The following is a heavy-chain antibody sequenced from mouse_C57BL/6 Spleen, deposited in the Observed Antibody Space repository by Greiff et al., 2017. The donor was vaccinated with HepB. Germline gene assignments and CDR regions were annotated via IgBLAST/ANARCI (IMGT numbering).Heavy chain of an antibody. J-gene: IGHJ4*01. CDR1: GFTFSSYA. D-gene: IGHD2-4*01. CDR2: ISSGGDYI. CDR3: TRVPDYDGAMDY. Sequence: EVNLVESGEGLVKPGGSLKLSCAASGFTFSSYAMSWVRQTPEKRLEWVAYISSGGDYIYYADTVKGRFTISRDNARNTLYLQMSSLKSEDTAMYYCTRVPDYDGAMDYWGQGTSVTVSS. V-gene: IGHV5-9-1*02.